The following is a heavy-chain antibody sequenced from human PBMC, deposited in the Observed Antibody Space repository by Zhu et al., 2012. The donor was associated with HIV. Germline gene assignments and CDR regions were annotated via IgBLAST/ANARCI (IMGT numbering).Heavy chain of an antibody. CDR3: ARGGXTAYCGGDCYFHFDY. D-gene: IGHD2-21*02. J-gene: IGHJ4*02. CDR1: GGSISSHY. Sequence: QVQLQESGPGLAKPSETLSLTCTVSGGSISSHYWGWIRQPPGKGLEWIGHSYYSGSTNYNPSLKSRVTISVDTSKNQFYLKLNSVTAADTAVYYCARGGXTAYCGGDCYFHFDYWGQGTLVTVSS. V-gene: IGHV4-59*11. CDR2: SYYSGST.